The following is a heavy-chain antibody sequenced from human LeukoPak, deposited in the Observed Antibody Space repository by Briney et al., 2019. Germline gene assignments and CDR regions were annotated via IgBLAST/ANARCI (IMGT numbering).Heavy chain of an antibody. CDR1: GGSISSYY. D-gene: IGHD3-10*01. CDR3: ARDLKWFGAIEPDAFDI. J-gene: IGHJ3*02. Sequence: PSETPSLTCSVAGGSISSYYWSWIRQPPGKGLEWIGYIHYSRSTNYNPSLKSRVTISGDTSKNQFSLKLSSVTAADTAVYCCARDLKWFGAIEPDAFDIWGQGTMVTVSS. CDR2: IHYSRST. V-gene: IGHV4-59*01.